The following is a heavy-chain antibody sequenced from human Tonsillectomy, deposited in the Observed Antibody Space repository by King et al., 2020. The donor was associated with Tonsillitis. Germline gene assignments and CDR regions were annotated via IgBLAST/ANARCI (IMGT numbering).Heavy chain of an antibody. V-gene: IGHV1-2*02. Sequence: VQLVESGAEVNTPGASVKVSCKASGYSFTDYFMHWLRQASGQGLEWMGWINPNSSCTKYAQKFKGRVTMTRDASISTYYMELSRLKSDDSAVYYCAKALDNIVVVSAATLYYWGQGTQVTVSS. CDR1: GYSFTDYF. D-gene: IGHD2-2*01. CDR3: AKALDNIVVVSAATLYY. J-gene: IGHJ4*02. CDR2: INPNSSCT.